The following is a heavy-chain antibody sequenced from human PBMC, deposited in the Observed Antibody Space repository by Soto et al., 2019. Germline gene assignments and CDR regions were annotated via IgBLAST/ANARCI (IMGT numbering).Heavy chain of an antibody. Sequence: SETLSLTCAVYGGSFSGYYWSWIRQPPGKGLEWIGEINHSGSTNYNPSLKSRVTISVDTSKNQFSLKLSSVTAADTAVYYCARVLVSEVSIYFDYWGQGTLVTV. D-gene: IGHD3-10*01. V-gene: IGHV4-34*01. J-gene: IGHJ4*02. CDR2: INHSGST. CDR3: ARVLVSEVSIYFDY. CDR1: GGSFSGYY.